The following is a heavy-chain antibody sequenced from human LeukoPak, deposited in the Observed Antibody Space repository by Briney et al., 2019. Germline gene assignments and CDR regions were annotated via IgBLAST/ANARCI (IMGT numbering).Heavy chain of an antibody. CDR3: TRARTVGSITIPFDL. CDR2: IRSKANSYAT. V-gene: IGHV3-73*01. Sequence: GGSLRLSCAASGFTFSGSAMHWVRQASGKGLEWVGRIRSKANSYATAYAASVKGRFTISRDDSKNTAYLQMDSLRAEDTAVYYCTRARTVGSITIPFDLWGRGTQVTVSS. J-gene: IGHJ2*01. D-gene: IGHD3-3*01. CDR1: GFTFSGSA.